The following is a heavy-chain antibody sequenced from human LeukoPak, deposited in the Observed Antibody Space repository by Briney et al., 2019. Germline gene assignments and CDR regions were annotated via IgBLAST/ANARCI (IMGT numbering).Heavy chain of an antibody. Sequence: PGGSLRLSCAASGFTFSNYEMNWVRQAPGKGLEWVSYISSSGSTIYYADSVKGRFTISRDNAKNSLYLQMNRLRAEDTAVYYCAQIYTYGSSQFDYWGQGTLVTVSS. D-gene: IGHD5-18*01. CDR1: GFTFSNYE. CDR3: AQIYTYGSSQFDY. V-gene: IGHV3-48*03. CDR2: ISSSGSTI. J-gene: IGHJ4*02.